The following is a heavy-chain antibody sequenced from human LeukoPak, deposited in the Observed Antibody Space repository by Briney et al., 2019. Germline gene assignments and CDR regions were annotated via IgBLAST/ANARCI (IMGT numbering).Heavy chain of an antibody. Sequence: GGSPRLSCAASGFTFSSYEMNWVRQAPGEGLEWVSYISSSGSTIYYADSVKGRFTISRDNAKNSLYLQMNSLRAEDTAVYYCARGYSSSWYKYYFDYWGQGTLVTVSS. V-gene: IGHV3-48*03. J-gene: IGHJ4*02. CDR2: ISSSGSTI. CDR3: ARGYSSSWYKYYFDY. CDR1: GFTFSSYE. D-gene: IGHD6-13*01.